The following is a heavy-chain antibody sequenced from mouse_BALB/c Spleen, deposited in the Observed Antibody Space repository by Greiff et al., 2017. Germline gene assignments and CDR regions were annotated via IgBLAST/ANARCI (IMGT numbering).Heavy chain of an antibody. J-gene: IGHJ1*01. CDR3: AREVLLRRYFDV. CDR2: INSNGGST. CDR1: GFTFSSYG. D-gene: IGHD1-1*01. V-gene: IGHV5-6-3*01. Sequence: DVKLVESGGGLVQPGGSLKLSCAASGFTFSSYGMSWVRQTPDKRLELVATINSNGGSTYYPDSVKGRFTISRDNAKNTLYLQMSSLKSEDTAMYYCAREVLLRRYFDVWGAGTTVTVSS.